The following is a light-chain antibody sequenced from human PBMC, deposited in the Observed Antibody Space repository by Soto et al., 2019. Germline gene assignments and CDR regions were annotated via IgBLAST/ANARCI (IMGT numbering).Light chain of an antibody. V-gene: IGKV4-1*01. CDR1: QSLLFSSNKKNY. J-gene: IGKJ1*01. CDR3: QQYYSPPWT. Sequence: DIVMTQSPDSLAVSLGERATLNCKSSQSLLFSSNKKNYLAWYQHKPGQPPRLLISWASVRESGVPDRFSGSGSGTDFTLAINSLQAGDVAVYFCQQYYSPPWTFGQGTKVEV. CDR2: WAS.